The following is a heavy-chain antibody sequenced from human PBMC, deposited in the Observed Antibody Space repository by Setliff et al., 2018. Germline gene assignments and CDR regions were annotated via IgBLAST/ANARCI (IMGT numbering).Heavy chain of an antibody. Sequence: ASVKVSCKASGYTFTDYGVSWVRQAPGLGLAWVGWISPHNGKSYSAPKFQDRVFLTTKTSTATAYLDLRSLRSDDTAVYFCSRLVRFCTPIVCQRLSGDDYWGQGTLVTVSS. CDR3: SRLVRFCTPIVCQRLSGDDY. J-gene: IGHJ4*02. CDR2: ISPHNGKS. CDR1: GYTFTDYG. V-gene: IGHV1-18*01. D-gene: IGHD3-22*01.